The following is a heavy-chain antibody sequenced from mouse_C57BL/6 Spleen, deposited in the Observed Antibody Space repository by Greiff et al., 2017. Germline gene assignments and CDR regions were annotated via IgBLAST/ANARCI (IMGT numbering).Heavy chain of an antibody. CDR3: ARGGGSSRNWYFDV. CDR1: GYAFSSYW. J-gene: IGHJ1*03. D-gene: IGHD1-1*01. CDR2: IYPGDGDT. V-gene: IGHV1-80*01. Sequence: HLPPSGAELVKPGASVKISCKASGYAFSSYWMNWVKQRPGKGLEWIGQIYPGDGDTNYNGKFKGKATLTADKSSSTAYMQLSSLTSEDSAVYFCARGGGSSRNWYFDVWGTGTTVTVSS.